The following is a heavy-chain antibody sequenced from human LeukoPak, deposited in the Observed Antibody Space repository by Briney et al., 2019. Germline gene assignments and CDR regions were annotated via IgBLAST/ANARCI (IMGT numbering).Heavy chain of an antibody. J-gene: IGHJ4*02. Sequence: KLSETLSLTCTVSGGSISSYYWSWIRQPPGKGLEWIGYIYYSGSTNYNPSLKSRVTISVDTSKNQFSLKLSSVTAADTAVYYCARDSGSGSPEYFDYWGQGTLVTVSS. CDR1: GGSISSYY. V-gene: IGHV4-59*01. CDR2: IYYSGST. CDR3: ARDSGSGSPEYFDY. D-gene: IGHD3-10*01.